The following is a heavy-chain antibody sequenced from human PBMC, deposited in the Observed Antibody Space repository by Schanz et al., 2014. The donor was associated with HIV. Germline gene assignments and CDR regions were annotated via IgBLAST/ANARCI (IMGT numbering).Heavy chain of an antibody. CDR2: ISYDGSKK. J-gene: IGHJ4*02. V-gene: IGHV3-30*03. Sequence: VQLVESGGGVVQPGRSLRLSCAASGFTFSSYGMHWVRQAPGKGLEWVVVISYDGSKKYYADSVKGRFTISRDSSKNTLFLQMNSLRAEDTAVYYCARGLGYWGQGTLVTVSS. CDR3: ARGLGY. CDR1: GFTFSSYG.